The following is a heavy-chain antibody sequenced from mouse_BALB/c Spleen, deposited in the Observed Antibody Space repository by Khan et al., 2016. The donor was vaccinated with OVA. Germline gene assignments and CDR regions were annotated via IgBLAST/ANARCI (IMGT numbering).Heavy chain of an antibody. J-gene: IGHJ1*01. CDR2: IYYSGTV. CDR1: GISITSGNYR. V-gene: IGHV3-5*02. CDR3: ERDDGSLYWYFDV. D-gene: IGHD1-1*01. Sequence: QLEESGPGLVKPSQTVSLTCTVTGISITSGNYRWSWLRQFPGNKLEWIGNIYYSGTVTYNPSLTSRTTITRDTSKNQFFLEMNSLTAEDTATYYSERDDGSLYWYFDVWGAGTTVTVSS.